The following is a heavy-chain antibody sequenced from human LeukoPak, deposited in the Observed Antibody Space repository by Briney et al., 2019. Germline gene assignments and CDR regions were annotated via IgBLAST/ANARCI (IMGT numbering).Heavy chain of an antibody. CDR3: ARFPGADFDY. J-gene: IGHJ4*02. V-gene: IGHV4-34*01. CDR2: INHSGST. Sequence: SETLSLTCAVYGGSFSGYYWSWIRQPPGKGLEWIGEINHSGSTNYNPSLKSRVTISVDTSKNQFSLKLSSVTAADTAVYYCARFPGADFDYWGQGTPVTVSS. CDR1: GGSFSGYY.